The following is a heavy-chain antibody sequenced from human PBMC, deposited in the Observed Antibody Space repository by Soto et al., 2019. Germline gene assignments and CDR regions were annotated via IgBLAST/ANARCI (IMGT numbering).Heavy chain of an antibody. CDR1: GFTFSSYG. J-gene: IGHJ4*02. CDR2: IWYDGSNK. CDR3: ARDPYYDFWSGYYSPGHLDY. D-gene: IGHD3-3*01. V-gene: IGHV3-33*01. Sequence: PGGSLRLSCAASGFTFSSYGMHWVRQAPGKGLEWVAVIWYDGSNKYYADSVKGRFTISRDNSKNTLYLQMNSLRAEDTAVYYFARDPYYDFWSGYYSPGHLDYWGQGTLVTAPQ.